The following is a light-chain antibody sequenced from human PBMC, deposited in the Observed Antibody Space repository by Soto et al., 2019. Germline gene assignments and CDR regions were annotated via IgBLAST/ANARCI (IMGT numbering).Light chain of an antibody. CDR3: QQGT. Sequence: EIVLTQSPGTLSLSPGERATLSCRASQSVSSSYLAWYQQKPGQAPRLLIYGASSSATGIPDRFSGSGSGTDFTLTISRLEPEDFAVYYCQQGTFGQGTKLEIK. CDR2: GAS. V-gene: IGKV3-20*01. CDR1: QSVSSSY. J-gene: IGKJ2*01.